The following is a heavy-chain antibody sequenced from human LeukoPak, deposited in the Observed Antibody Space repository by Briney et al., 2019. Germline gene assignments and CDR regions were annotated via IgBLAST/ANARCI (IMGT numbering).Heavy chain of an antibody. CDR1: GGSFSGYY. CDR3: ASLKNVYSYGWRRAFDI. V-gene: IGHV4-34*01. D-gene: IGHD5-18*01. Sequence: SETLSLTCAVYGGSFSGYYWSWIRQPPGKGLEWIGEINHSGSTNYNPSLKSRVTISVDTSKNQFSLKLSSVTAVDTAVYYCASLKNVYSYGWRRAFDIWGQGTMVTVSS. J-gene: IGHJ3*02. CDR2: INHSGST.